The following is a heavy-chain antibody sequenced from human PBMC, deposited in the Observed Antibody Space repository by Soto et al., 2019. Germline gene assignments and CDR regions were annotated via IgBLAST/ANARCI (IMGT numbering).Heavy chain of an antibody. D-gene: IGHD6-19*01. V-gene: IGHV3-15*01. CDR2: IKSKTDGGTT. Sequence: EVQLVESGGGLVKPGGSLRLSCAASGFTFSNAWMSWVRQAPGKGLEWVGRIKSKTDGGTTDYAAPVKGRFTISRDDAKNTLYLQMNSLKTEDTAVDYCTTAYSSGWYEGDYWGQGTLVTVSS. J-gene: IGHJ4*02. CDR1: GFTFSNAW. CDR3: TTAYSSGWYEGDY.